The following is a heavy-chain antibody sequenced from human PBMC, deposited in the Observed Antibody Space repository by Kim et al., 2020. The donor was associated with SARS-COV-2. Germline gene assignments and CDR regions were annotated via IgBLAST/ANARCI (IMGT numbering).Heavy chain of an antibody. V-gene: IGHV4-31*03. J-gene: IGHJ6*02. Sequence: SETLSLTCTVSGGSISSGGYYWSWIRQHPGKGLEWIGYIYYSGSTYYNPSLKSRVTISVDTSKNQFSLKLSSVTAADTAVYYCARDQVGYGSGSYSSYYYYGMDVWGQGTTVTVSS. D-gene: IGHD3-10*01. CDR2: IYYSGST. CDR1: GGSISSGGYY. CDR3: ARDQVGYGSGSYSSYYYYGMDV.